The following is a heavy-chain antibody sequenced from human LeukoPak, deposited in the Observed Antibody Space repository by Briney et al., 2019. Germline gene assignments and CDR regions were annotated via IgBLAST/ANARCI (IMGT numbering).Heavy chain of an antibody. CDR3: TTLTGTHPPH. CDR2: ISYDGSNK. D-gene: IGHD1-7*01. J-gene: IGHJ1*01. Sequence: PGGSLRLSCAASGLTFSSYGMHWVRQAPGKGREWVAVISYDGSNKYYADSVKGRFTISRDNSKNTLYLQMNSLRAEDTAVYYCTTLTGTHPPHGGQGTLGTVS. V-gene: IGHV3-30*03. CDR1: GLTFSSYG.